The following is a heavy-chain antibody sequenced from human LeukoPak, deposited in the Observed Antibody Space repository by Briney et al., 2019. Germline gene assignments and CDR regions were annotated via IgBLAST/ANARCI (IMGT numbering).Heavy chain of an antibody. D-gene: IGHD6-19*01. CDR1: GYTFTAYF. V-gene: IGHV1-2*06. CDR3: ARQWLPNGYFDY. J-gene: IGHJ4*02. CDR2: VNPNSGVT. Sequence: ASVKVSCKASGYTFTAYFMHWVRQTPGQGLEWMGRVNPNSGVTNSIQKFQGRVTMTRDTSISTAYMELSGLRSDDTAVYYCARQWLPNGYFDYWGQGTLVTVSS.